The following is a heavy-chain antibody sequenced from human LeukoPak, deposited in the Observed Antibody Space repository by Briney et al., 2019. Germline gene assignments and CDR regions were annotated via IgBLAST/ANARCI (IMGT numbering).Heavy chain of an antibody. CDR1: GFTFSSYS. D-gene: IGHD6-19*01. CDR3: AKAYSSGWPPIDY. J-gene: IGHJ4*02. Sequence: GGSLRLSCAASGFTFSSYSMNWVRQAPGKGLEWVSSISSSSSYIYYADSVKGRFTISRDSSKNTLFLQMNSLRAEDTAMYYCAKAYSSGWPPIDYWGQGTLVTVSS. CDR2: ISSSSSYI. V-gene: IGHV3-21*01.